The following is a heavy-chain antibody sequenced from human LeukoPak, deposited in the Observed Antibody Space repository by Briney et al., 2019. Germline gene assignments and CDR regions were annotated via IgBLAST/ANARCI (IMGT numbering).Heavy chain of an antibody. J-gene: IGHJ4*02. CDR1: GFTVSSNY. V-gene: IGHV3-53*01. D-gene: IGHD2-2*01. CDR3: ARATYQLHSFDY. Sequence: GGSLRLSCAASGFTVSSNYMSWVRQAPGKGLEWVSVIYSGGSTYYADSVKGRFTISRDNSKNTLYLQMNSLRAEDTAVYYCARATYQLHSFDYWGQGTLVTVSS. CDR2: IYSGGST.